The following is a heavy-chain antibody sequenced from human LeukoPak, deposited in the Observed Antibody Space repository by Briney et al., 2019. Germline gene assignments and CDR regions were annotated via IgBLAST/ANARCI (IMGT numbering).Heavy chain of an antibody. D-gene: IGHD6-13*01. CDR2: ISSSGSTI. CDR1: GFTFSDYY. Sequence: GSLRLSCAASGFTFSDYYMSWIRQAPGKGLEWVSYISSSGSTIYYADSVKGRFTLSRDNAKNSLYLQMNSLRAEDTAVYYCARDAAAGTGSLDYWGQGTLVTVSS. J-gene: IGHJ4*02. V-gene: IGHV3-11*01. CDR3: ARDAAAGTGSLDY.